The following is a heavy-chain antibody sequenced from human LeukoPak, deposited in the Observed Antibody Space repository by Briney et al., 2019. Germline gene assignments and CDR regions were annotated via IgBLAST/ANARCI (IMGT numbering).Heavy chain of an antibody. CDR1: GFTFDDYA. V-gene: IGHV3-9*03. D-gene: IGHD6-19*01. Sequence: GGCLRLSCAASGFTFDDYAMQWVRQAPGKGLERVSSISWNSGSIGDADSVKGRFTTSRNNTKTSLYLQMNSLRAEDMALYYCAKDMGQWLGKIDYWGQGTLVTVSS. J-gene: IGHJ4*02. CDR3: AKDMGQWLGKIDY. CDR2: ISWNSGSI.